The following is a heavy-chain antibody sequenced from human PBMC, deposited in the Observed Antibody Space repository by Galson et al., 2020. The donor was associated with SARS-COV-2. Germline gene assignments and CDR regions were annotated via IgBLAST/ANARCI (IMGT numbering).Heavy chain of an antibody. J-gene: IGHJ6*02. CDR3: ARVVGAIIGGVNDYYYGRDV. V-gene: IGHV4-4*02. CDR1: GVSISSSNW. Sequence: SETLSLTCAVSGVSISSSNWWSWVRQPPGKGLEWIGEIYHSGPSNYNPSLKSRVTISVETSKNQFSLKMSSVTAADTAVYYCARVVGAIIGGVNDYYYGRDVWGQGTTVTVPS. CDR2: IYHSGPS. D-gene: IGHD1-26*01.